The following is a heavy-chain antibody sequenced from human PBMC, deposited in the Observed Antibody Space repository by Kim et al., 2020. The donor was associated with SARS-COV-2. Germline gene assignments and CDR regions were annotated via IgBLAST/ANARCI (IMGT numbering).Heavy chain of an antibody. D-gene: IGHD6-13*01. J-gene: IGHJ5*02. CDR1: GGSFSGYY. Sequence: SETLSLTCAVYGGSFSGYYWSWIRQPPGKGLEWIGEINHSGSTNYNPSLKSRVTISVDTSKNQFSLKLSSVTAADTAVYYCARGGARFEHGAAAGTRFDPWGQGTLVTVSS. CDR3: ARGGARFEHGAAAGTRFDP. V-gene: IGHV4-34*01. CDR2: INHSGST.